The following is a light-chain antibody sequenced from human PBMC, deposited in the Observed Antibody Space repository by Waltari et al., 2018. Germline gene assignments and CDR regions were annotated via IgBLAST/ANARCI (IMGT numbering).Light chain of an antibody. Sequence: SYEVTQPPSVSVSPGQTASVTCSGDELGSKYASWYQQRPGQSPVVVIYQNTKRPSGIPERFSGSNSGNPATLTISGTQAMDEADYYCQAWDSTIAVFGGGTKLTVL. CDR1: ELGSKY. CDR3: QAWDSTIAV. V-gene: IGLV3-1*01. CDR2: QNT. J-gene: IGLJ2*01.